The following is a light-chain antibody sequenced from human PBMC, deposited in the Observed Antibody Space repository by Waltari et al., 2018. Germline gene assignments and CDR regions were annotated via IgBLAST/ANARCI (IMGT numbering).Light chain of an antibody. CDR3: SSYTSISTFYV. V-gene: IGLV2-14*03. CDR1: SSDVGGYPY. J-gene: IGLJ1*01. Sequence: QSALTQPASVSGSPGQSITISGTGTSSDVGGYPYVSWYQHHPGQAPKLMIHYVNKRPSGVSNRCSGSKSGNTASLTISGLQAEDEADYYCSSYTSISTFYVFGTGTKVTVL. CDR2: YVN.